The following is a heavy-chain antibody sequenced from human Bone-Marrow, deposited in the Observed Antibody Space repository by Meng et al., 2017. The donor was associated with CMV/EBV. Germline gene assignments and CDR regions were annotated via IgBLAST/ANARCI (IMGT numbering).Heavy chain of an antibody. CDR2: IYYSGST. CDR3: ARGHLGYCSSTSCHDFDY. D-gene: IGHD2-2*01. V-gene: IGHV4-39*07. CDR1: GGSISSSSYY. J-gene: IGHJ4*02. Sequence: SETLSLTCTVSGGSISSSSYYWGWIRQPPGKGLEWIGSIYYSGSTYYNPSLKSRVTISVDTSKNQFSLKLSSVTAADTAVYYCARGHLGYCSSTSCHDFDYWGQGTLVTVSS.